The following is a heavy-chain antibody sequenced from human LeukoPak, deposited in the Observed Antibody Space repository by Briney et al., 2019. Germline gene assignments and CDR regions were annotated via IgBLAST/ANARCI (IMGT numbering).Heavy chain of an antibody. J-gene: IGHJ4*02. Sequence: ASVKVSCKASGGTFSSYAISWVRRAPGQGLEWMGGIIPIFGTANYAQKFQGRVTITADESTCTAYMELSSLRSEDTAVYYCARANYDFWSGYYKTRGFHFDYWGQGTLVTVSS. CDR3: ARANYDFWSGYYKTRGFHFDY. CDR1: GGTFSSYA. D-gene: IGHD3-3*01. V-gene: IGHV1-69*13. CDR2: IIPIFGTA.